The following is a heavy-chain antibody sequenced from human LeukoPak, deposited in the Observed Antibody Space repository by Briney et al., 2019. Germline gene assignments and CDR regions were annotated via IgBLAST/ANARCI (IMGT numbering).Heavy chain of an antibody. D-gene: IGHD2-2*01. CDR1: GFTVSSSY. CDR3: AHRKATSWAHDY. J-gene: IGHJ4*02. V-gene: IGHV3-53*01. CDR2: IYSGGSSST. Sequence: GGSLRLSCAASGFTVSSSYMSWVRQAPGKGLEWVSVIYSGGSSSTYYADSVKGRFTISRDNSKNTLNLQMNSLRAEDTAVYYCAHRKATSWAHDYWGQGTLVTVSS.